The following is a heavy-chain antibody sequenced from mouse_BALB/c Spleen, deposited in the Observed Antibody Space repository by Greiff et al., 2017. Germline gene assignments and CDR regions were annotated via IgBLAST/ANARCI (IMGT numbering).Heavy chain of an antibody. J-gene: IGHJ2*01. CDR1: GYAFSSSW. D-gene: IGHD4-1*01. Sequence: QVQLQQSGPELVKPGASVKISCKASGYAFSSSWMNWVKQRPGQGLEWIGRIYPGDGDTNYNGKFKGKATLTADKSSSTAYMQLSSLTSVDSAVYFCARWGNWDDYFGYWGQGTTLAVSS. CDR2: IYPGDGDT. CDR3: ARWGNWDDYFGY. V-gene: IGHV1-82*01.